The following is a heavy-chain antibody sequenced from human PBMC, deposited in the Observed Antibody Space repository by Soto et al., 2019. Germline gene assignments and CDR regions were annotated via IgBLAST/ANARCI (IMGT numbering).Heavy chain of an antibody. V-gene: IGHV3-53*02. CDR3: AREAPMDV. CDR1: GFTVSRQY. Sequence: DVQLVETGGELIQPGGSLRLSCAASGFTVSRQYMSWVRQAPGKGLEWISVIWSAGLIYYADSVRGRFTISRDISKNILYLEMTSLRADDTAVYYCAREAPMDVWGQGTTVTVSS. CDR2: IWSAGLI. J-gene: IGHJ6*02.